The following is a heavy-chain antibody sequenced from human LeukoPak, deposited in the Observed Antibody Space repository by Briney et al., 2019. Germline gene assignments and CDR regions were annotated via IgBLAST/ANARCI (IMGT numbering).Heavy chain of an antibody. Sequence: GGSLRPSCTASGFTFGDYAMSWFRQAPGKGLEWVGFTRSKAYGGTTEYAASVKGRFTISRDDSKSIAYLQMNSLKTEDTAVYYCTRNFMVATDYFDYWGQGTLVTVSS. CDR1: GFTFGDYA. CDR2: TRSKAYGGTT. V-gene: IGHV3-49*03. CDR3: TRNFMVATDYFDY. D-gene: IGHD5-12*01. J-gene: IGHJ4*02.